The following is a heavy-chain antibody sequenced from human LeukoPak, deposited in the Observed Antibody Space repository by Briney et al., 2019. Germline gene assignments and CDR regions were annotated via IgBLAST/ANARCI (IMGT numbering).Heavy chain of an antibody. D-gene: IGHD6-19*01. CDR3: ARTGIAVAGVDNGMDV. CDR2: IYYSGST. J-gene: IGHJ6*02. CDR1: GGSISSSSYY. Sequence: SETLSLTCTVSGGSISSSSYYWGWIRQPPGKGLEWIGSIYYSGSTYYNPSLKSRVTISVDTSKNQFSLKLSSVTAADTAVYYCARTGIAVAGVDNGMDVWGQGTTVTVSS. V-gene: IGHV4-39*07.